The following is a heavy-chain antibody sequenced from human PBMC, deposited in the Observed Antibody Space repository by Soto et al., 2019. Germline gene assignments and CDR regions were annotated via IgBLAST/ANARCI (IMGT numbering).Heavy chain of an antibody. CDR2: ISAYNGNT. CDR1: GYIFTSYG. Sequence: QVQLVQSGPDVKKPGASVKVSCKASGYIFTSYGISWVRQAPGLGLEWMGWISAYNGNTNYAQRLQGRVLMTTDTSASTAYMELRSLRSDDTAVYYCARDRGLSGYAFDIWGQGTMVTVSS. V-gene: IGHV1-18*01. CDR3: ARDRGLSGYAFDI. J-gene: IGHJ3*02. D-gene: IGHD3-22*01.